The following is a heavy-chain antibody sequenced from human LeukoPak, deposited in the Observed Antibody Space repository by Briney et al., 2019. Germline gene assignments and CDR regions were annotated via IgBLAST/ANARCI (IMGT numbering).Heavy chain of an antibody. Sequence: PGGSLRLSCVASGFTYSSFWMSWVRPAPWKGLAFVANIDQDGSVWNYVDSVKGRFIISRDNAKNSVYLQMDSLRAEDTAVYFCARDPGSSSFDDWGLGTPVTVSS. CDR2: IDQDGSVW. CDR3: ARDPGSSSFDD. V-gene: IGHV3-7*01. J-gene: IGHJ4*02. CDR1: GFTYSSFW. D-gene: IGHD6-13*01.